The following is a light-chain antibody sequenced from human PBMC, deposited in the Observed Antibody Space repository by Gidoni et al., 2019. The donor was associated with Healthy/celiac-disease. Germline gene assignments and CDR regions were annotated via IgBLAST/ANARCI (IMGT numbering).Light chain of an antibody. Sequence: DNQSHPSPSILSASVGDRVTITCRASQGISSYLAWYQQKPGKAPKLLIYAASTLQSGVPSRFSGSGSGTEFTLTISSLQPEDFATYYCQQLNSYPPTFGPGTKVDIK. V-gene: IGKV1-9*01. CDR1: QGISSY. CDR3: QQLNSYPPT. J-gene: IGKJ3*01. CDR2: AAS.